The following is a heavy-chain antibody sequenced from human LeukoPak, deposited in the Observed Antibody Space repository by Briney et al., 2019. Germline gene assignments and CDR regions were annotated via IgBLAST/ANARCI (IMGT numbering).Heavy chain of an antibody. J-gene: IGHJ4*02. D-gene: IGHD3-3*01. V-gene: IGHV4-39*07. CDR1: GVSINSHY. CDR3: ANAPAAAYYDFWSGYHAGFDY. Sequence: SETLSLTCTVSGVSINSHYLNWIRQPPGKGLEWIGSIYYSGSTYYNPSLKSRVTISVDTSKNQFSLKLSSVTAADTAVYYCANAPAAAYYDFWSGYHAGFDYWGQGTLVTVSS. CDR2: IYYSGST.